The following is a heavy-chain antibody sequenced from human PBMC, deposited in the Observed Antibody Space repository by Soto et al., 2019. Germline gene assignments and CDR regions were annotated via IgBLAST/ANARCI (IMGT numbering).Heavy chain of an antibody. CDR1: GFTFSSYA. CDR3: AGNNYDILTGYDY. Sequence: PGGSLRLSCAASGFTFSSYAMSWVRQAPGKGLEWVSAISGSGGSTYYADSVKGRFTISRDNSKNTLYLQMNSLRAEDTAVYYCAGNNYDILTGYDYWGQGTLVTVSS. D-gene: IGHD3-9*01. J-gene: IGHJ4*02. CDR2: ISGSGGST. V-gene: IGHV3-23*01.